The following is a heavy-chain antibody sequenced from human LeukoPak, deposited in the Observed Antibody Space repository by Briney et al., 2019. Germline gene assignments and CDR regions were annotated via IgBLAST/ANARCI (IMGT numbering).Heavy chain of an antibody. CDR3: ARDRYGQLWDGLDV. CDR2: ISTYNGNT. D-gene: IGHD4-17*01. V-gene: IGHV1-18*01. CDR1: GHTFTNSG. J-gene: IGHJ6*02. Sequence: GASVKVSCKTSGHTFTNSGISWVRQAPGQGLEWLGWISTYNGNTNYAQNLQGRVTVTTDTSTSTAYMELRSLRSDDTAVYYCARDRYGQLWDGLDVWGQGTTVTVSS.